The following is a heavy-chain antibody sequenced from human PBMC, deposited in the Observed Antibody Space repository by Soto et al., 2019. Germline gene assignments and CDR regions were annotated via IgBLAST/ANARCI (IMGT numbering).Heavy chain of an antibody. Sequence: QVQLVQSGAEVKKPGASVTVSCKASGYRFSDYYLHWVRQAPGQGPAWMGWMKPNSGDTKYAQKFKGRVTMTRDTSVRTAFMELNWLKSDDTAVYYCARESGGATATLDYYYFYMDVWGIGTTVTVSS. D-gene: IGHD5-12*01. J-gene: IGHJ6*03. CDR1: GYRFSDYY. CDR3: ARESGGATATLDYYYFYMDV. CDR2: MKPNSGDT. V-gene: IGHV1-2*02.